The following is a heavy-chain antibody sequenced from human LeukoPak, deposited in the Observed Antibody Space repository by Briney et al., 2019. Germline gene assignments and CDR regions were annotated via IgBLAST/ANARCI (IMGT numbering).Heavy chain of an antibody. CDR2: IYYSGST. J-gene: IGHJ4*02. V-gene: IGHV4-39*01. Sequence: SETLSLTCTVSGGSISSSSYYWGWIRQPPGKGLEWIGSIYYSGSTYYNPSLKSRVTISVDTSKNQFSLKLSSVTAADTAVYYCARGPRPRFDYWGQGTLVTVSS. CDR3: ARGPRPRFDY. CDR1: GGSISSSSYY.